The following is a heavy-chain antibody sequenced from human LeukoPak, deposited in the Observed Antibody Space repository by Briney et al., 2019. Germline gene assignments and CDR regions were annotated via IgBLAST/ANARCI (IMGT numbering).Heavy chain of an antibody. J-gene: IGHJ4*02. V-gene: IGHV3-48*03. Sequence: PGGSLRLSCAASGFTFSDYEMNWVRQAPGKGLEWVSYISSSGSTKHYADSVKGRFTISRDNAKNSLYLQMNSLRAEDTAVYYCANRVPLDYWGQGTLVTVSS. CDR1: GFTFSDYE. CDR3: ANRVPLDY. CDR2: ISSSGSTK. D-gene: IGHD1-1*01.